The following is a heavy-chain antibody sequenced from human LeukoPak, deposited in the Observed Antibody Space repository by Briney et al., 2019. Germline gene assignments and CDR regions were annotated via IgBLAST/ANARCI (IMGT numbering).Heavy chain of an antibody. V-gene: IGHV4-34*01. CDR2: INHSGST. CDR1: GGSFSGYY. D-gene: IGHD6-6*01. CDR3: ARGRKISIAARRSPGYYYYYYMDV. J-gene: IGHJ6*03. Sequence: SETLSLTCAVYGGSFSGYYWSWIRQPPGKGLEWIGEINHSGSTNYNPSLKSRVTISVDTSKNQFSLKLSSVTAADTAVYYCARGRKISIAARRSPGYYYYYYMDVWGKGTTVTVSS.